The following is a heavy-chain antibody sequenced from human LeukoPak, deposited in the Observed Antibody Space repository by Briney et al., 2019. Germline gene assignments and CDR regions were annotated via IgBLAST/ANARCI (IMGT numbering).Heavy chain of an antibody. Sequence: SQTLSLTCTVSGGSISSGGYYWSWIRQHPGKGLEWIGYIYYSGSTYYNPSLKSRVTISVDTSKNQFSLKLTFVTAADTAVYYCAREMRTVTTYNWFDPWGQGTLVTVSS. D-gene: IGHD4-17*01. CDR2: IYYSGST. CDR3: AREMRTVTTYNWFDP. CDR1: GGSISSGGYY. V-gene: IGHV4-31*03. J-gene: IGHJ5*02.